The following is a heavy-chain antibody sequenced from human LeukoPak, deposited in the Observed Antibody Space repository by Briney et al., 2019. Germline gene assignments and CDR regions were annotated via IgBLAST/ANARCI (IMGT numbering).Heavy chain of an antibody. CDR3: AGFGGNSF. Sequence: GGSLRLSCAASGFTFRNYAMIWVRQAPGKGLEWVSVISNSGTTYYADSVKGRVTISRDNSENTVHLQMNSLRVDDTAVYYCAGFGGNSFWGQGTLVTVSS. V-gene: IGHV3-66*01. CDR2: ISNSGTT. CDR1: GFTFRNYA. D-gene: IGHD4-23*01. J-gene: IGHJ4*02.